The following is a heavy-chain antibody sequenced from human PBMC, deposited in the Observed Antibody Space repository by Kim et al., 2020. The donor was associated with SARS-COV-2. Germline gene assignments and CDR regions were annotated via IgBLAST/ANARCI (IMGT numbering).Heavy chain of an antibody. V-gene: IGHV1-2*02. CDR2: PNRGGT. J-gene: IGHJ6*02. Sequence: PNRGGTNYGQKFQGRVTMTRDTSISTAYMELSRLRSDDTAVYYCARSWDVWGQGTTVTVSS. CDR3: ARSWDV.